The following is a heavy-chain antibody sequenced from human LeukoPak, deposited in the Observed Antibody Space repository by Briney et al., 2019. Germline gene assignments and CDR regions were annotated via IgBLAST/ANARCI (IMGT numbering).Heavy chain of an antibody. CDR3: ARGGSSAWYVPFDI. D-gene: IGHD6-19*01. Sequence: PGGSLRLSCAASGFTFSSYGMSWVRQAPGKGLEWVSAISDSGGSTNYADSVKGRFTISRDNSKNTLYLQMHSLRAEDTALYYCARGGSSAWYVPFDIWGQGTMVTVSS. V-gene: IGHV3-23*01. CDR1: GFTFSSYG. J-gene: IGHJ3*02. CDR2: ISDSGGST.